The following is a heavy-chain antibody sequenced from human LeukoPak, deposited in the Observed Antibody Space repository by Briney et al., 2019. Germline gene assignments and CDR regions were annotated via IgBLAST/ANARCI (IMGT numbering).Heavy chain of an antibody. D-gene: IGHD2-2*02. CDR3: ATDEGYCSSTSCYTSAFDI. Sequence: GGSLRLSCAASGFTFSSYSMNWVRQAPGKGLEWVSSISSSSSYIYYADSVKGRFTISRGNAKNSLYLQMNSLRAEDTAVYYCATDEGYCSSTSCYTSAFDIWGQGTMVTVSS. CDR1: GFTFSSYS. J-gene: IGHJ3*02. V-gene: IGHV3-21*01. CDR2: ISSSSSYI.